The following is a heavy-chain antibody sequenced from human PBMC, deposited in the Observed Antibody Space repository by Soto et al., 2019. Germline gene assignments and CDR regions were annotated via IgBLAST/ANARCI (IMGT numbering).Heavy chain of an antibody. CDR1: GDSVSSNSAD. CDR2: TFYRSQWFN. CDR3: ARVPGQGYSSGKYYFYGMDV. D-gene: IGHD6-19*01. V-gene: IGHV6-1*01. J-gene: IGHJ6*02. Sequence: SQTLSLTCAISGDSVSSNSADWHWIRQSPSRGLEWLGRTFYRSQWFNDYAVSVKTRIAINPDTSKNQFSLHLNSVTPDDTAVYYCARVPGQGYSSGKYYFYGMDVRGQGTSVTVSS.